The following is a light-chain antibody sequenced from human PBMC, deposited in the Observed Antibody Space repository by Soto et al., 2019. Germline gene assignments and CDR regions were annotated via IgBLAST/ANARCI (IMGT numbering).Light chain of an antibody. CDR1: SSDVGGYNY. V-gene: IGLV2-14*03. J-gene: IGLJ1*01. CDR3: SSYTTSNTRQIV. CDR2: DVT. Sequence: QSVLTQPASVSGSPGRSITISCTGTSSDVGGYNYVSWYQHHPGKAPKLIIYDVTNRPSGVSNPFSGSKSGNTASLTISGLQPEDEADYYCSSYTTSNTRQIVFGTGTKVNVL.